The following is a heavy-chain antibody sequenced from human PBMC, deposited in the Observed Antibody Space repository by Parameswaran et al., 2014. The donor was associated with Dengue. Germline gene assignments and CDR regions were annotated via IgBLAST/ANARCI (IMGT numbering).Heavy chain of an antibody. D-gene: IGHD4-17*01. CDR2: INPNSGGT. Sequence: WVRQAPGQGLEWMGRINPNSGGTNYAQKFQGRVTMTRDTSISTAYMELSRLRSDDTAVYYCAREDMYRDYSSIGCFDPWGQGTLVTVSS. CDR3: AREDMYRDYSSIGCFDP. V-gene: IGHV1-2*06. J-gene: IGHJ5*02.